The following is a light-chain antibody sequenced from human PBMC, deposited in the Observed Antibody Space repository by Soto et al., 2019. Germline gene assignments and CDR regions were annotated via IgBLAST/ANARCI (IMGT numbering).Light chain of an antibody. CDR3: SSYTSSITDV. V-gene: IGLV2-14*03. J-gene: IGLJ1*01. CDR2: DVN. CDR1: SSDVGGYNY. Sequence: QSALTQPASVSGSPGQSITISCAGASSDVGGYNYVSWYQQHPGKGPKLMIYDVNNRPLGVSDRFSGSKSGNTASLTISGLQAEDEADYYCSSYTSSITDVFGTGTKVTVL.